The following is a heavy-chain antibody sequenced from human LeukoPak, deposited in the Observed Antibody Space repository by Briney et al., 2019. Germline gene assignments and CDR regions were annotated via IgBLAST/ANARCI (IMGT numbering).Heavy chain of an antibody. D-gene: IGHD3-22*01. CDR2: ISISGTNM. J-gene: IGHJ3*02. CDR1: GFTFSGYE. V-gene: IGHV3-48*03. CDR3: ARGCGSAYHYNAFDI. Sequence: GGSLRLSCAASGFTFSGYEMNWVRQAPGRGLEWVSYISISGTNMLYADSVKGRFTISRDNSRTSLYLQMSSLRAEDTAVYYCARGCGSAYHYNAFDIWGLGTMVTVSS.